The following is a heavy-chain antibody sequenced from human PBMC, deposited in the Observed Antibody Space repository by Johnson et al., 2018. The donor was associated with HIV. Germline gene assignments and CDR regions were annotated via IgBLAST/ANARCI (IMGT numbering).Heavy chain of an antibody. V-gene: IGHV3-30*18. CDR3: AKDILGDPVVVSAFDI. Sequence: VQLVESGGGVVQPGRSLRLSCAASGFTFSSYGMHWVRQAPGKGLEWVAVISYDGSNKYYADSVKGRFTLSRDNSKNSLYLQMNSLRAEDTALYYCAKDILGDPVVVSAFDIWGQGTMVTVSS. CDR1: GFTFSSYG. CDR2: ISYDGSNK. D-gene: IGHD2-21*01. J-gene: IGHJ3*02.